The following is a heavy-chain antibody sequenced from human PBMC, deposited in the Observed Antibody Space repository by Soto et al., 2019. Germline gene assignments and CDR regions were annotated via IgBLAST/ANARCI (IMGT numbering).Heavy chain of an antibody. CDR1: GGSISSYY. CDR2: IYYSGST. V-gene: IGHV4-59*01. D-gene: IGHD6-19*01. Sequence: SLTCTVSGGSISSYYWSWIRQPPGKGLEWIGYIYYSGSTNYNPSLKSRVTISVDTSKNQFSLKLSSVTAADTAVYYCAKKIGAVAGPHFDYWGQGTLVTSPQ. J-gene: IGHJ4*02. CDR3: AKKIGAVAGPHFDY.